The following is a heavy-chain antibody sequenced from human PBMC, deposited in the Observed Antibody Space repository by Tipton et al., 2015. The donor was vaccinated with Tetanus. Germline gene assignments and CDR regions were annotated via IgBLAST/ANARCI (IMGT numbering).Heavy chain of an antibody. CDR3: AKALGSSAWYGT. D-gene: IGHD6-13*01. Sequence: SLRLSCAASGFTFSNYAMSWVRQAPGKGLEWVSGITGGNTYYADSVKGRFTISRDNSKNTLSLQMNSLRGEDTAVYYCAKALGSSAWYGTWGQGTLATVSS. CDR2: ITGGNT. J-gene: IGHJ5*02. CDR1: GFTFSNYA. V-gene: IGHV3-23*01.